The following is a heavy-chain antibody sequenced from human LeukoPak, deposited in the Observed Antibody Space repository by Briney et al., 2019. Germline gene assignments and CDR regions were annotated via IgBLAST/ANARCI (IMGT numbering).Heavy chain of an antibody. D-gene: IGHD6-13*01. CDR2: IKEDGSEK. Sequence: SGGSLRLSCEASGFTFSDYWMSWVRQAPGKGLGWVAIIKEDGSEKSYVGSVKGRFTISRDNAKNSLYLQMDNLRAEDTAVYYCTRAFSSWSDYFDYWGQGTLVTVSS. CDR3: TRAFSSWSDYFDY. J-gene: IGHJ4*02. V-gene: IGHV3-7*04. CDR1: GFTFSDYW.